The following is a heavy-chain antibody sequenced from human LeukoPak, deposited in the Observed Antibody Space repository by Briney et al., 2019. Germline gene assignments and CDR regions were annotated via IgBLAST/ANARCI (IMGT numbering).Heavy chain of an antibody. CDR3: ARGRYGSDFDY. CDR1: GFTFRSYW. CDR2: INSDGSIT. D-gene: IGHD3-10*01. Sequence: GGSLRHSCAAPGFTFRSYWMHWGRQAPGKGLVWVSRINSDGSITTYADSVEGRFTISRDNAKNTLYLQMNSLRAEDTAVYYCARGRYGSDFDYWGQGTLVTVSS. J-gene: IGHJ4*02. V-gene: IGHV3-74*01.